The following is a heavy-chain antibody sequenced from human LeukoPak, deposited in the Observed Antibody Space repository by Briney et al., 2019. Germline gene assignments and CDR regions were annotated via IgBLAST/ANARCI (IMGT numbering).Heavy chain of an antibody. CDR3: APFSGNSAPPPFAV. D-gene: IGHD4-23*01. J-gene: IGHJ3*01. CDR2: VDPENRPSS. CDR1: GSNFNRYG. Sequence: ASVKASCKASGSNFNRYGVTWVRQAPGQGLEWVGWVDPENRPSSKSPKTVQGRLTMTIESSTSTAYMELRNLTPGDTAVYFCAPFSGNSAPPPFAVWGQGTMVIVSS. V-gene: IGHV1-18*01.